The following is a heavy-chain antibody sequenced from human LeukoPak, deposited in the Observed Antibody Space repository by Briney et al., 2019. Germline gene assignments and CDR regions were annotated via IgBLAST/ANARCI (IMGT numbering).Heavy chain of an antibody. J-gene: IGHJ4*02. D-gene: IGHD3-10*01. V-gene: IGHV4-34*01. CDR2: INHSGST. Sequence: SETLSLTCAVYGGSFSGYYWSWIRQPPGKGLEWLGEINHSGSTNYNPSLKSRVTISVDTSKNQFSLKLSSVTAADTAVYYCARGRITMVRGVKDYFDYWGQGTLVTVSS. CDR3: ARGRITMVRGVKDYFDY. CDR1: GGSFSGYY.